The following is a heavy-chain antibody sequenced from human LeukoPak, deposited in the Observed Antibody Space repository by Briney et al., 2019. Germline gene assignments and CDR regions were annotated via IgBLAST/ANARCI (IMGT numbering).Heavy chain of an antibody. CDR1: GGSISSGGYY. J-gene: IGHJ4*02. Sequence: PSQTLSLTCTVSGGSISSGGYYWSWIRQHPGKGLEWIGYIYYSGSTYYNPSLKSRVTISVDTSKNQFSLKLSSVTAADTAVCYCARVWGVVPAAISDYWGQGTLVTVSS. V-gene: IGHV4-31*03. CDR3: ARVWGVVPAAISDY. D-gene: IGHD2-2*01. CDR2: IYYSGST.